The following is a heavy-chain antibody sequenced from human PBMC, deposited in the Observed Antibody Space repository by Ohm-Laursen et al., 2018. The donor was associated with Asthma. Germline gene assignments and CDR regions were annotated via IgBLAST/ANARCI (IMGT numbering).Heavy chain of an antibody. J-gene: IGHJ6*02. CDR3: AKDVKAAAGRNGMDV. D-gene: IGHD6-13*01. CDR1: GFTFSSYA. Sequence: SLRLSCAASGFTFSSYAMSWVRQAPGKGLEWVSAINGSGGSTYYADSVKGRFTIPRDNSKNTLYLQMNSLRAEDTAVYYCAKDVKAAAGRNGMDVWGQGTTVTVSS. CDR2: INGSGGST. V-gene: IGHV3-23*01.